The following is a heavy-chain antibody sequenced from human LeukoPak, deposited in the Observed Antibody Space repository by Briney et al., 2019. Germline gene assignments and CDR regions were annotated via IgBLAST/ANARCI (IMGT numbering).Heavy chain of an antibody. V-gene: IGHV1-2*02. CDR1: GYTFTGYY. D-gene: IGHD6-13*01. CDR2: INPNSGGT. CDR3: ARASSGYSSSWYDFDY. Sequence: GASVKVSCKASGYTFTGYYMHWVRQAPGQGLEWMGWINPNSGGTNYAQKFQGRVTMTRDTSISTAYMELSRLRSDDTAVYYCARASSGYSSSWYDFDYWGQGTLVTVSS. J-gene: IGHJ4*02.